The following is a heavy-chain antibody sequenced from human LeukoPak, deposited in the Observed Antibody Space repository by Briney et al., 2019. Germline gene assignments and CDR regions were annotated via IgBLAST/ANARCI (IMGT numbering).Heavy chain of an antibody. V-gene: IGHV4-39*07. CDR3: ARVSSVRYSYGSRFYYYYMDV. CDR2: INHSGST. CDR1: GGSISSSSYY. Sequence: PSETLSLTCTVSGGSISSSSYYWGWIRQPPGNGLEWIGEINHSGSTNYNPSLKSRVTISVDTSKNQFSLKLSSVTAADTAVYYCARVSSVRYSYGSRFYYYYMDVWGKGTTVTVSS. J-gene: IGHJ6*03. D-gene: IGHD5-18*01.